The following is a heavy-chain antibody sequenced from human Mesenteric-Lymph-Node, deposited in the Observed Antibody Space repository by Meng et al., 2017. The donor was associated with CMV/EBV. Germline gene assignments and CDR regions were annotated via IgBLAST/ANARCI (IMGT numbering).Heavy chain of an antibody. D-gene: IGHD2-2*01. CDR1: GGSVSSYSHY. V-gene: IGHV4-61*01. J-gene: IGHJ6*02. CDR3: ASSSCSGTRCSPYYYYYGMDV. CDR2: IYYSGNT. Sequence: SETLSLTCTVSGGSVSSYSHYWSWIRPPPGKGLEWIGYIYYSGNTNYNPSLRDRLTISLDTSKNQFSLKLRSVTAADAAVYYCASSSCSGTRCSPYYYYYGMDVWGQGATVTVSS.